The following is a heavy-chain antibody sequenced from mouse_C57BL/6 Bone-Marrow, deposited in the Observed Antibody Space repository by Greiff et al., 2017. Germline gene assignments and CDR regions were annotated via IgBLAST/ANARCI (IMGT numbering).Heavy chain of an antibody. J-gene: IGHJ1*03. Sequence: QVQLKESGPGLVQPSQSLSITCTVSGFSLTSYGVHWVRQSPGKGLEWLGLIWRGGSTDYNAAFMSRLSITKDNSKSQVFFKMNSLQADDTAIYYCAKNLPYYGSSWYFDVWGTGTTVTVSS. CDR1: GFSLTSYG. CDR3: AKNLPYYGSSWYFDV. CDR2: IWRGGST. D-gene: IGHD1-1*01. V-gene: IGHV2-5*01.